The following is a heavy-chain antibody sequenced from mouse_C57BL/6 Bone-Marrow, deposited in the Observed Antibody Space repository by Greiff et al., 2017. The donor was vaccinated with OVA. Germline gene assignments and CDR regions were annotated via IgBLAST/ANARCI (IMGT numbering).Heavy chain of an antibody. V-gene: IGHV14-4*01. CDR3: TTGDYYGSSYRYAMDY. J-gene: IGHJ4*01. CDR2: IDPENGDT. Sequence: VQLQQSGAELVRPGASVKLSCTASGFNIKDDYMHWVKQRPEQGLEWIGWIDPENGDTEYASKFQGKATITADTSYNTAYLQLSSLTSEDTAVYYCTTGDYYGSSYRYAMDYWGQGTSVTVSS. CDR1: GFNIKDDY. D-gene: IGHD1-1*01.